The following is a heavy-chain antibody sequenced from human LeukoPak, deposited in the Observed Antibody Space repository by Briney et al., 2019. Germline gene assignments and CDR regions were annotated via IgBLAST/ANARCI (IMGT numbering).Heavy chain of an antibody. Sequence: ASVKVSCKASGYTFTSYDINWVRQATGQGLEWMGWMNPNSGNTGYAQKFQGRVTMTRNTSISTAYMELSSLRSEDTAVYYCASPAAFNYYGSGSYYNSDYYYYYMDVWGKGTTVTISS. CDR2: MNPNSGNT. J-gene: IGHJ6*03. D-gene: IGHD3-10*01. CDR1: GYTFTSYD. CDR3: ASPAAFNYYGSGSYYNSDYYYYYMDV. V-gene: IGHV1-8*01.